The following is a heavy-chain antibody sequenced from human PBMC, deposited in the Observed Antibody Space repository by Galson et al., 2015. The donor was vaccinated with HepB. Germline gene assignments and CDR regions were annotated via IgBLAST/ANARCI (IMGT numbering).Heavy chain of an antibody. V-gene: IGHV6-1*01. J-gene: IGHJ6*02. CDR1: GDSVSSNSAT. D-gene: IGHD1-14*01. Sequence: CAISGDSVSSNSATWNWIRQSPSRGLEWLGRTYSRSTWSYDYAPSVRSRITINPDTSKNQFSLHLNSVTPEDTAVYYCATSGSIYYSGLDVWGQGTTVTVSS. CDR2: TYSRSTWSY. CDR3: ATSGSIYYSGLDV.